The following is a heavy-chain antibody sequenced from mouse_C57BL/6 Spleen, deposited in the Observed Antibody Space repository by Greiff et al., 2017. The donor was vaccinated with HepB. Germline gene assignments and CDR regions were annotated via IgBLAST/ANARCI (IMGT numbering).Heavy chain of an antibody. J-gene: IGHJ3*01. V-gene: IGHV1-42*01. CDR1: GYSFTGYY. CDR3: AREGLGRKRFAY. CDR2: INPSTGGT. D-gene: IGHD4-1*01. Sequence: VQLKESGPELVKPGASVKISCKASGYSFTGYYMNWVKQSPEKSLEWIGEINPSTGGTTYNQKFKAKATLTVDKSSSTAYMQLKSLTSEDSAVYYCAREGLGRKRFAYWGQGTLVTVSA.